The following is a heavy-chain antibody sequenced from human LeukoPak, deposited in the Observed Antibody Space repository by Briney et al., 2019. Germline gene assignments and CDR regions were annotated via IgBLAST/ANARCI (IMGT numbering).Heavy chain of an antibody. V-gene: IGHV3-21*01. CDR1: GFTFSSYS. CDR2: ISSSSSYI. J-gene: IGHJ3*02. CDR3: ARDLDFWSGHYQPFDI. Sequence: PGGSLRLSCAASGFTFSSYSMNWVRQAPGKGLEWVSSISSSSSYIYYADSAKGRFTISRDNAKNSLYLQMNSLRAEDTAVYYCARDLDFWSGHYQPFDIWGQGTMVTVSS. D-gene: IGHD3-3*01.